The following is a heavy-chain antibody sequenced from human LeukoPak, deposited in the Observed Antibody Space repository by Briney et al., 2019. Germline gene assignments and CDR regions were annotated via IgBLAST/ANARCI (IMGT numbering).Heavy chain of an antibody. CDR2: ISYDGSNK. CDR1: GFTFSSSA. V-gene: IGHV3-30*18. J-gene: IGHJ4*02. D-gene: IGHD4-17*01. Sequence: GGSLRLSCAASGFTFSSSAMHWVRQDPGKGLVWVAIISYDGSNKFYADSVKGRFTISRDNSKNTLFLQMDSLGAEDTAVYYCAKDQSDYAGYYYDYWGQGTLVTVSS. CDR3: AKDQSDYAGYYYDY.